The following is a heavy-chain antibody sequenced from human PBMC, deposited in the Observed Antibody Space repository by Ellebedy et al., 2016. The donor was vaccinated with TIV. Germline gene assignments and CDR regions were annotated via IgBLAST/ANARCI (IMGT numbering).Heavy chain of an antibody. J-gene: IGHJ4*02. CDR1: GYTFTSYA. CDR2: INAGNGNT. CDR3: ARGGVGRYCTNGVCLQALDY. V-gene: IGHV1-3*01. Sequence: ASVKVSCKASGYTFTSYAMHWVRQAPGQRLEWMGWINAGNGNTKYSQKFQGRVTITRDTSASTAYMELSSLGSEDTAVYYCARGGVGRYCTNGVCLQALDYWGQGTLVTVSS. D-gene: IGHD2-8*01.